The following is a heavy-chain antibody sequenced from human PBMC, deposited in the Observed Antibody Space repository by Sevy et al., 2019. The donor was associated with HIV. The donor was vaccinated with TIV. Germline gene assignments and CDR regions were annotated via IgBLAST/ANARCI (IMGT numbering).Heavy chain of an antibody. J-gene: IGHJ4*02. CDR1: GFTFSSYA. V-gene: IGHV3-23*01. CDR2: FTGSGTNT. CDR3: AKDSILVAGHFDY. D-gene: IGHD6-19*01. Sequence: GGSLRLSCAASGFTFSSYAMSWVRQAPGKGLECFSSFTGSGTNTFYADSVKGRLTISRDNSKKTLYLQMNSLRAEETAVYYCAKDSILVAGHFDYWGQGTLVTVSS.